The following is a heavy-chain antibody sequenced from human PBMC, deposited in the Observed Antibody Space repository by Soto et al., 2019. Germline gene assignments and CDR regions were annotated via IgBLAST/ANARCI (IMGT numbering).Heavy chain of an antibody. D-gene: IGHD1-1*01. CDR3: ARDLLVGTGDYYYYGMDV. Sequence: GGSLRLSCAASGFTFSSYSMNWVRQAPGKGLEWVSYISSSSSTIYYADSVKGRFTISRDNAKNSLYLQMNSLRDEDTAVYYCARDLLVGTGDYYYYGMDVWGQGTTVTVSS. V-gene: IGHV3-48*02. J-gene: IGHJ6*02. CDR2: ISSSSSTI. CDR1: GFTFSSYS.